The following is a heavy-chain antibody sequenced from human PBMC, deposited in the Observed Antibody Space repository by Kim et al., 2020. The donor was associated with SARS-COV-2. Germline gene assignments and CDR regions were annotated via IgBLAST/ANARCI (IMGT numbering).Heavy chain of an antibody. CDR1: GYSFTSYW. J-gene: IGHJ4*02. Sequence: GESLKISCKGSGYSFTSYWIGWVRQMPGKGLEWMGIIYPGDSDTRYSPSFQGQVTISADKSISTAYLQWSSLKASDTAMYYCARQWTVYYDSSGYPPYFDYWGQGTLVTVSS. V-gene: IGHV5-51*01. D-gene: IGHD3-22*01. CDR2: IYPGDSDT. CDR3: ARQWTVYYDSSGYPPYFDY.